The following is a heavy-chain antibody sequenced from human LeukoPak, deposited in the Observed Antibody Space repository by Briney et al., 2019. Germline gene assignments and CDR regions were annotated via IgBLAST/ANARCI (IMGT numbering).Heavy chain of an antibody. CDR1: GFIVSSNY. J-gene: IGHJ3*01. CDR2: IYSAGST. Sequence: GGSLRLSCTASGFIVSSNYMSWVRQAPGKGLEWVSVIYSAGSTYYADSVKGRFTMSRDDSKNTVYLQMNSLRVEDTAVYYCARVYNNHISGLGAFDFWGQGTLVTVSS. CDR3: ARVYNNHISGLGAFDF. D-gene: IGHD6-19*01. V-gene: IGHV3-53*01.